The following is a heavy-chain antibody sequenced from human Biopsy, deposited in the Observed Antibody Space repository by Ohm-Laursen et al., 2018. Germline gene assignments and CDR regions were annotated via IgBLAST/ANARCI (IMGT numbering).Heavy chain of an antibody. CDR2: IYVSGST. D-gene: IGHD3-22*01. Sequence: PSQTLSLTCSVSGTSIITYSWSWIRQPAGKGLEWIGRIYVSGSTNYNPSLKSRVTMSVDTSKKQLSLRLRSVTAADTAMYYCASVVLGPTNDAFDLWGQGTTVTVSS. J-gene: IGHJ3*01. CDR1: GTSIITYS. V-gene: IGHV4-4*07. CDR3: ASVVLGPTNDAFDL.